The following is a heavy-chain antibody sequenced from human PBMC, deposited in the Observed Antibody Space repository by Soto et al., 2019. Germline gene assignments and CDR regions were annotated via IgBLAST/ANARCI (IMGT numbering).Heavy chain of an antibody. CDR3: ASDWKDGYNRYFEF. Sequence: PSETLSLTCTVSGVSITSYFWSWIRQTPGKGLDWIGSISFSGATYSNPSLKGRAALSVDTSENHLSLTLNSVTSADTAVYFCASDWKDGYNRYFEFWGQANEVTVSA. J-gene: IGHJ4*02. D-gene: IGHD5-12*01. CDR2: ISFSGAT. V-gene: IGHV4-59*01. CDR1: GVSITSYF.